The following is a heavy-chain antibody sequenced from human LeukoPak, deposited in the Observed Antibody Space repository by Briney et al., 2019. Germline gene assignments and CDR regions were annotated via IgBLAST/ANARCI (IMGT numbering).Heavy chain of an antibody. CDR1: GGSISSYY. Sequence: SETLSLTCTVSGGSISSYYWSWLRQPAGKGLEWIGRIYTSGSTNYNPSLKSRVTMSVDTSKNQFSLKLSSVTAADTAVYYCAREARYCSSTSCYTNFDYWGQGTLVTVSS. CDR3: AREARYCSSTSCYTNFDY. CDR2: IYTSGST. V-gene: IGHV4-4*07. D-gene: IGHD2-2*02. J-gene: IGHJ4*02.